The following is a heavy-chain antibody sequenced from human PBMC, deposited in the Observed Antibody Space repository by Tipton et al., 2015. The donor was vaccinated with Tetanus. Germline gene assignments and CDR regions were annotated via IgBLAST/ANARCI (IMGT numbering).Heavy chain of an antibody. CDR3: ARGDYYGSGTYDV. J-gene: IGHJ6*02. CDR2: INQSGST. V-gene: IGHV4-34*01. Sequence: TLSLTCAVSGGAFSGYLWSWIRQSPGKGLEWIGEINQSGSTNYSPSLKSRVTLSLDTTKKQVSLKLSSVTAADTAVYYCARGDYYGSGTYDVWGQGTTVTVPS. CDR1: GGAFSGYL. D-gene: IGHD3-10*01.